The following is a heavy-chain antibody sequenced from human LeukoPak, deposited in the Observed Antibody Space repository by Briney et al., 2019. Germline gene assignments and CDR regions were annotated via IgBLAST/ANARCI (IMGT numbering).Heavy chain of an antibody. J-gene: IGHJ4*02. D-gene: IGHD4-11*01. CDR1: GGSFTIYS. CDR3: ARRVRSADYRLDY. CDR2: ISPSGNT. V-gene: IGHV4-34*01. Sequence: PSETLSLTCAVYGGSFTIYSWTWIRQPPGKSLEWVGEISPSGNTQYNPSLKSRVTISLDASKSQFYLKLNSVTAADTAVYYCARRVRSADYRLDYWGQGTLITVSS.